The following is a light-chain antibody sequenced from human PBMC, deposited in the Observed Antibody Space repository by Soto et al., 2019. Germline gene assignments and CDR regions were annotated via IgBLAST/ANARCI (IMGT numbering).Light chain of an antibody. J-gene: IGKJ1*01. CDR1: QSISIW. Sequence: DIQMTQSPSTVSASVGDSVTITCRASQSISIWLAWYQQKPGKAPKPLIFKASTLESGVPSRFSGSGSETEFALTISSLQNDDLETYYSQQYNAYWTFGQGTKVEIK. CDR3: QQYNAYWT. CDR2: KAS. V-gene: IGKV1-5*03.